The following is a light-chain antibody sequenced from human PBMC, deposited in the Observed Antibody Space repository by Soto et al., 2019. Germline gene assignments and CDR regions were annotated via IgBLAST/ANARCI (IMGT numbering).Light chain of an antibody. CDR1: NSNIGAGYP. J-gene: IGLJ2*01. CDR2: ADT. V-gene: IGLV1-40*01. Sequence: QSALTQPPSVTGAPGQRVTISCTGNNSNIGAGYPVHWYQQFPGTAPKLLIYADTNRPSGVPDRFSGSKSGTSASLAITGLQAEDEADFYCQVWDGSSDPVVFGGGTQLTVL. CDR3: QVWDGSSDPVV.